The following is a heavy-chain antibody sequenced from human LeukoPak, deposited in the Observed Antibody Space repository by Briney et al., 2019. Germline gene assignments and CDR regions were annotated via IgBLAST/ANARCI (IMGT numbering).Heavy chain of an antibody. D-gene: IGHD2-2*01. CDR2: INPSGGST. CDR3: ARLYQPLIDAFDI. Sequence: ASVKVCCKASGYTFISYYIHWVRQAPGQGLEWMGIINPSGGSTSYAQKFQGRVTMTRDTSTSTVYMELSSLRSEDTAVYYCARLYQPLIDAFDIWGQGTMVTVSS. J-gene: IGHJ3*02. CDR1: GYTFISYY. V-gene: IGHV1-46*01.